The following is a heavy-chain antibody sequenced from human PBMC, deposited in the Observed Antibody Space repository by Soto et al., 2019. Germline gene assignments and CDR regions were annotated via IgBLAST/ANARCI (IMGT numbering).Heavy chain of an antibody. D-gene: IGHD6-6*01. CDR1: GGSISSSSYY. CDR3: ASFSGAGSSSGGYNY. Sequence: SETLSLTCTVSGGSISSSSYYWGWIRQPPGKGLEWIGSIYYSGSTYYNPSLKSRVTISVDTSKNQFSLKLSSVTAADTAVYYCASFSGAGSSSGGYNYWGQGTLVTVSS. J-gene: IGHJ4*02. CDR2: IYYSGST. V-gene: IGHV4-39*01.